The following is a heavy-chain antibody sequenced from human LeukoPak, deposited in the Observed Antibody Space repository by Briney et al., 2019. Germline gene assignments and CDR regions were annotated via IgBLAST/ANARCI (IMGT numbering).Heavy chain of an antibody. CDR2: IYTSGST. CDR1: GGSISSGSYY. Sequence: SETLSLTCTVSGGSISSGSYYWSWIRQPAGKGLEWIGRIYTSGSTNYNPSLKSRVTISVDTSKNQFSLKLSSVTAADTAVYYCARELNDPDAFDIWGQGTMVTVSS. J-gene: IGHJ3*02. V-gene: IGHV4-61*02. CDR3: ARELNDPDAFDI. D-gene: IGHD3-16*01.